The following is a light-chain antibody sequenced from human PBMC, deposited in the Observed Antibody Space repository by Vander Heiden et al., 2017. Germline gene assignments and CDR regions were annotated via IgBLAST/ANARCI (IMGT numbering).Light chain of an antibody. CDR1: QGISNY. CDR2: AAS. V-gene: IGKV1-27*01. Sequence: IQMTQSQSSLSASVGDRVPITCRASQGISNYLAWYQQKPGKVPKLLIYAASTLQSGVPSRFSGSGSGTDFTLTISSLQPEDVATYYCQKYNSARTFGQGTKVEIK. J-gene: IGKJ1*01. CDR3: QKYNSART.